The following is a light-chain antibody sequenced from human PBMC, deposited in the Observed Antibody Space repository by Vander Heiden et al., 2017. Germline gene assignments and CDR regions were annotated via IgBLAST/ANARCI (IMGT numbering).Light chain of an antibody. V-gene: IGKV4-1*01. J-gene: IGKJ2*01. CDR3: QQYYSAPYT. CDR1: QNLLYTSNNKNY. Sequence: DTVVSQSPDSLTVSLGGRATINCKSSQNLLYTSNNKNYLAWYRQKAGQPPELLIYCASTRNSGVPDRLSGSGSGTEFTLTINNLQAEDVAVYYCQQYYSAPYTFGRGTRVDIK. CDR2: CAS.